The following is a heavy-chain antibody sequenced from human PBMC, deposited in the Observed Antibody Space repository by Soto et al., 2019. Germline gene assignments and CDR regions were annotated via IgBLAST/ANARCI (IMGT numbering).Heavy chain of an antibody. CDR3: AKSGVPGGYSSGYYLSYYYYGMDV. CDR1: GFTFSSYE. J-gene: IGHJ6*02. V-gene: IGHV3-9*01. Sequence: EVQLVESGGGLVQPGGSLRLSCAASGFTFSSYEMNWVRQAPGKGLEWVSGISWNSGSIGYADSVKGRFTISRDNAKNSLYLQMNSLRAEDTALYYCAKSGVPGGYSSGYYLSYYYYGMDVWGQGTTVTVSS. CDR2: ISWNSGSI. D-gene: IGHD3-22*01.